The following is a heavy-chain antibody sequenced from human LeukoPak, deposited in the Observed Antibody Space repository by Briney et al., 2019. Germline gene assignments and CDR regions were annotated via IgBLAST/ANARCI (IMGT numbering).Heavy chain of an antibody. J-gene: IGHJ5*02. CDR3: ARPQFSIAAAVSYNWFDP. V-gene: IGHV1-2*02. CDR1: GYTFTGYY. Sequence: ASVKVSCKASGYTFTGYYMHLVRQAPGQGLEGMGWINPNSGGTNYAQKFQGRATMTRDTSISTAYMELSRLRSDDTAVYYCARPQFSIAAAVSYNWFDPWGQGTLVTVSS. CDR2: INPNSGGT. D-gene: IGHD6-13*01.